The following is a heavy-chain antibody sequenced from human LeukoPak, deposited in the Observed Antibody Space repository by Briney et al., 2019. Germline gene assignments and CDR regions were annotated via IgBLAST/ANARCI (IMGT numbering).Heavy chain of an antibody. D-gene: IGHD3-22*01. CDR3: VPTDSSGLD. CDR2: TNTDGSST. Sequence: LGGSLRLFCEASGFTFSHYWMHWVRQAPGKGLVWVSRTNTDGSSTSYVDSVKGRFTISRDNANNTMYLQMNSLRAEDTAMYYCVPTDSSGLDWGQGTLVTVSS. CDR1: GFTFSHYW. V-gene: IGHV3-74*01. J-gene: IGHJ4*02.